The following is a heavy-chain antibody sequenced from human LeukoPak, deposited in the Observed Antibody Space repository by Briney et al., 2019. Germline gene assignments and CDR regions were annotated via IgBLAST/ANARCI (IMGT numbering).Heavy chain of an antibody. J-gene: IGHJ4*02. CDR1: GFPFSSYS. D-gene: IGHD1-26*01. CDR2: ISISSSTI. CDR3: AKDRYLC. V-gene: IGHV3-48*01. Sequence: AGGSLRLSCAASGFPFSSYSMNWVRQAPGRGLEWVSYISISSSTIYYADSVKGRFTISRDNSKNTLYLQMNSLRAEDTAVYYCAKDRYLCWGQGTLVTVSS.